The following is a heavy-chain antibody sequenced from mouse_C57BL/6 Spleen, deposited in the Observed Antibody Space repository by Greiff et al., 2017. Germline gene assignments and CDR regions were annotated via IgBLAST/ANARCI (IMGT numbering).Heavy chain of an antibody. CDR2: ISSGGDYI. V-gene: IGHV5-9-1*02. J-gene: IGHJ2*01. CDR3: TRDGGGHLDD. CDR1: GFTFSSYA. Sequence: EVQGVESGEGLVKPGGSLKLSCAASGFTFSSYAMSLVRQTPEKRLELVAYISSGGDYIYYADPVQGRFTISRDNARNTLSLQESSLKAEDTAMYYCTRDGGGHLDDWGQGTTLTVSS. D-gene: IGHD1-1*02.